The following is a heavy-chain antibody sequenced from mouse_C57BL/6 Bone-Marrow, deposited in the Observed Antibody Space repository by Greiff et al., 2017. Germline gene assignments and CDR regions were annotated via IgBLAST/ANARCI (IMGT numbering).Heavy chain of an antibody. Sequence: EVQLKESGPGLVKPSQSLSLTCSVTGYSITSGYYWNWIRQFPGNKLEWMGYISYDGSNNYNPSLKNRISITRDTSKNQFFLKLNSVTTEDTATYYCARMGDYAMDYWGQGTSVTVSS. CDR3: ARMGDYAMDY. V-gene: IGHV3-6*01. CDR1: GYSITSGYY. CDR2: ISYDGSN. J-gene: IGHJ4*01.